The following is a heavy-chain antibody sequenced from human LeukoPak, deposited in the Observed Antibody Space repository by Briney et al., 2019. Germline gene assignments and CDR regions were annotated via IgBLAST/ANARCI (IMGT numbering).Heavy chain of an antibody. CDR2: MNPNSGNT. J-gene: IGHJ5*02. D-gene: IGHD6-19*01. CDR1: GYTFTSYD. V-gene: IGHV1-8*01. CDR3: AKGAIAVAGNWFDP. Sequence: GASVNVSCKASGYTFTSYDINWVRQATGQGLEWMGWMNPNSGNTYYAQKFQGRVTMIRNTSISTAYMELSSLRSEDTAVYYCAKGAIAVAGNWFDPWGQGTLVTVSS.